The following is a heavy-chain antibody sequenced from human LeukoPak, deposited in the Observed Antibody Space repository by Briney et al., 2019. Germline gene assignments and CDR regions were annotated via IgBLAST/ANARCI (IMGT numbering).Heavy chain of an antibody. CDR1: GFTFSSYW. CDR2: IKQDGSEK. CDR3: ARDELLWFRESGDY. Sequence: GGSLRLSCAASGFTFSSYWMSWVRQAPGKGLEWVANIKQDGSEKYYVDSVKGRFTISRDNAKNSLYLQMNSLRAEDTAVYYCARDELLWFRESGDYWGQGTLVTVSS. D-gene: IGHD3-10*01. V-gene: IGHV3-7*01. J-gene: IGHJ4*02.